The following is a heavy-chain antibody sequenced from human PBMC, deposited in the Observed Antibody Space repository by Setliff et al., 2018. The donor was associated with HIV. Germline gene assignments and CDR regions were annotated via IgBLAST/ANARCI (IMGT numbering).Heavy chain of an antibody. CDR1: GASISSYY. J-gene: IGHJ6*02. CDR3: ARETQQSYDIVTGYNYYYGIDV. D-gene: IGHD3-9*01. CDR2: ITDSGNT. V-gene: IGHV4-59*01. Sequence: SETLSLTCNVSGASISSYYWTWIRQSSGNRLEWLGYITDSGNTNYNPSLRRRVTISADTSKNQVSPRLRSVTAADTAVYYCARETQQSYDIVTGYNYYYGIDVWGQGTTVT.